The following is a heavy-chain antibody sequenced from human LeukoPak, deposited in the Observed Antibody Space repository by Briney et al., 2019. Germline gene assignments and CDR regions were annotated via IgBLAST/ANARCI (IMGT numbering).Heavy chain of an antibody. Sequence: GGSLRLSCAASGFTFSSYALSWVRQAPGKGLEWVSAISGSGGSTYYADSVKGRFTISRDNSKNTLYLQMNSLRAEDTAVYYCANLPTVMVQGPNCYWGQGTLVTVSS. D-gene: IGHD3-10*01. CDR3: ANLPTVMVQGPNCY. CDR2: ISGSGGST. J-gene: IGHJ4*02. CDR1: GFTFSSYA. V-gene: IGHV3-23*01.